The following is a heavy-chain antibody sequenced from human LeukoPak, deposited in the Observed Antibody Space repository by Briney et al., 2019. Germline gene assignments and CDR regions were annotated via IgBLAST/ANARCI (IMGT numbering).Heavy chain of an antibody. V-gene: IGHV3-21*01. J-gene: IGHJ4*02. CDR2: ISNSGYT. D-gene: IGHD1-26*01. Sequence: GGSLRLSCAASGFTFSTYSMNWVRQAPGKGLEWVSAISNSGYTYYADSLKGRVTISRDNAKSSLYLQMNSLRAEDTAVYYCARVRSGSLDYWGQGTLVTVSS. CDR1: GFTFSTYS. CDR3: ARVRSGSLDY.